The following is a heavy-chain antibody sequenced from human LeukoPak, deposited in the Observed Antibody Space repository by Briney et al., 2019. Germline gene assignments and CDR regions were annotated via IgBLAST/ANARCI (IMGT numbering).Heavy chain of an antibody. J-gene: IGHJ2*01. Sequence: GGSLRLSCVASGFTFSNYWMNWVRQAPGKGLEWVSRINSVGGGTTYADSVKGRFTISRDNSKNTLYLQMNSLRAEDTAVYYCARAATWSGSYVDKLWYFDLWGRGTLVTVSS. D-gene: IGHD3-16*01. CDR1: GFTFSNYW. CDR2: INSVGGGT. CDR3: ARAATWSGSYVDKLWYFDL. V-gene: IGHV3-74*01.